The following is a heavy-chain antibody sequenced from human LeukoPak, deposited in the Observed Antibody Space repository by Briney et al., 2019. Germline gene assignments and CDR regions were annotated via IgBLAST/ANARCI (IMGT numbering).Heavy chain of an antibody. CDR3: ARVGYSSSLSAFDI. Sequence: GGFLRLSCAASGFTFSSYEMNWVRQAPGKGLEWVSYISSSGSTIYYADSVKGRFTISRDNAKNSLYLQMNSLRAEDTAVYYCARVGYSSSLSAFDIWGQGTMVTVSS. CDR1: GFTFSSYE. J-gene: IGHJ3*02. V-gene: IGHV3-48*03. D-gene: IGHD6-13*01. CDR2: ISSSGSTI.